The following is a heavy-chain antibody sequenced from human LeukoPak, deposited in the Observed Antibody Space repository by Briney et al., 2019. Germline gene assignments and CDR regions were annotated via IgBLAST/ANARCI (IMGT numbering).Heavy chain of an antibody. CDR1: GYTFTSYY. D-gene: IGHD6-19*01. J-gene: IGHJ4*02. V-gene: IGHV1-46*01. Sequence: ASVKVSCKASGYTFTSYYMHWVRQAPGQGLEWMGIINPSGGSTSYAQKFQGRVTMTRDTSTSTAYMELSRLRSDDTAVYYCARDPSGWQHYWGQGTLVTVSS. CDR2: INPSGGST. CDR3: ARDPSGWQHY.